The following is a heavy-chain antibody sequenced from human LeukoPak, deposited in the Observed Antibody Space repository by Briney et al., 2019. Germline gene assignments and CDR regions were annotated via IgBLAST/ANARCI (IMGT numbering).Heavy chain of an antibody. CDR1: GFTFSSYA. Sequence: GGSLRLSCAASGFTFSSYAMHWVRQAPGKGLEWVAVISYDGSNKYYADSVKGRFTISRGNSKNTLYLQMNSLRAEDTAVYYCAKNPTYYYDSSGYFDYWGQGTLVTVSS. V-gene: IGHV3-30*04. D-gene: IGHD3-22*01. J-gene: IGHJ4*02. CDR2: ISYDGSNK. CDR3: AKNPTYYYDSSGYFDY.